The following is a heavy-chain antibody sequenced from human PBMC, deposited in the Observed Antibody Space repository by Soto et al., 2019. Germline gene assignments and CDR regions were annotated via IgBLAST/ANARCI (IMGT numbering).Heavy chain of an antibody. J-gene: IGHJ3*02. CDR1: GGTFSSYA. CDR3: ARDPGSYYLDAFDI. V-gene: IGHV1-69*13. D-gene: IGHD1-26*01. Sequence: ASVKVSCKASGGTFSSYAISWVRQAPGQGLEWMGGIIPIFGTANYAQKFQGRVTITADESTSTAYMELSSLRSEDTAVYYCARDPGSYYLDAFDIWGQGTMVT. CDR2: IIPIFGTA.